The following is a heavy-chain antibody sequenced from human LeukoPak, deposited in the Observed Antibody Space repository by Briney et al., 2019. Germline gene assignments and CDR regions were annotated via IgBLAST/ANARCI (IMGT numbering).Heavy chain of an antibody. CDR3: ARLGRDWYSNFEY. V-gene: IGHV4-39*07. Sequence: SETLSLTCTVSGGSISSSSYYWGWIRQPPGKGLEWIGSIYYSGSTYYNPSLKSRVTISVDTSKNQFSLKLDSVTAADTAVYYCARLGRDWYSNFEYWGQGTLVTVSS. CDR2: IYYSGST. CDR1: GGSISSSSYY. J-gene: IGHJ4*02. D-gene: IGHD6-13*01.